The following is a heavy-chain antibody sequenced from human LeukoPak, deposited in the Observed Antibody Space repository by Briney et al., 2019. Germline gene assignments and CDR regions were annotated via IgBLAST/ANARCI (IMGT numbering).Heavy chain of an antibody. D-gene: IGHD3-3*01. V-gene: IGHV4-39*02. CDR2: IYYSGST. CDR1: GGSISSTTHY. CDR3: ARGSVLRHFNY. Sequence: SETLSLTCIVSGGSISSTTHYWGWIRQPPGKGLEWIGTIYYSGSTYYNPSLKSRVTISVDMSKNQFSLKLSSVTAADTAVYYCARGSVLRHFNYWGQGTLVTVSS. J-gene: IGHJ4*02.